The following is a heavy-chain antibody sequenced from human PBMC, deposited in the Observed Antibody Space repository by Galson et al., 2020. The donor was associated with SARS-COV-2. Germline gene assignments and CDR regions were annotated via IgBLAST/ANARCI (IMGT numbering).Heavy chain of an antibody. CDR2: ISSSGSII. V-gene: IGHV3-48*03. CDR1: GFTFSSYE. D-gene: IGHD3-10*01. Sequence: GGSLRLSCAASGFTFSSYEMNWVRQAPGKGLEWVSYISSSGSIIYYADSVKGRFTISRDNAKNSLYLQMNSLRAEDTAVYYCARGRRFGELLSYYATDVWGQGTTVTVSS. J-gene: IGHJ6*02. CDR3: ARGRRFGELLSYYATDV.